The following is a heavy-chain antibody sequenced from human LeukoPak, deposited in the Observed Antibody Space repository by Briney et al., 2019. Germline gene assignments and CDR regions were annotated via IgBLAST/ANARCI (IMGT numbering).Heavy chain of an antibody. Sequence: ASVTVSCKASGGTFSSYAISWVRQAPGQGLEWMGRIIPILGIANYAQKFQGRVTITADKSTSTAYMELSSLRSEDTAVYYCAREAGYCSSTSCPNGIFDYWGQGTLVTVSS. D-gene: IGHD2-2*01. CDR1: GGTFSSYA. J-gene: IGHJ4*02. CDR2: IIPILGIA. CDR3: AREAGYCSSTSCPNGIFDY. V-gene: IGHV1-69*04.